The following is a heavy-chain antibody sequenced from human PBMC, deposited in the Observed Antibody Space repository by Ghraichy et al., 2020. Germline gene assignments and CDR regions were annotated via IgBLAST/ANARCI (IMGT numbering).Heavy chain of an antibody. J-gene: IGHJ4*02. Sequence: SETLSLTCGVYGGSFSGYYWSWIRQPPGKGLEWIGEIKYSGVTSYNPSLKSRVTILVDTSKNQFSLKLTSVTAADTAVYYCARGGLYYDFWSGYRRFDYWGQGTLVTVSS. CDR1: GGSFSGYY. V-gene: IGHV4-34*01. CDR3: ARGGLYYDFWSGYRRFDY. CDR2: IKYSGVT. D-gene: IGHD3-3*01.